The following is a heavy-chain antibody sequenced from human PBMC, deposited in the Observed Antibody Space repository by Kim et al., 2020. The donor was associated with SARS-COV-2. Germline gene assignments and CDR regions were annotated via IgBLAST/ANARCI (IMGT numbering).Heavy chain of an antibody. CDR1: GFTFDDYG. CDR2: INWNGGST. V-gene: IGHV3-20*01. J-gene: IGHJ5*02. D-gene: IGHD3-22*01. CDR3: ARDRRTHYYDSSGPTGWFDP. Sequence: GGSLRLSCAASGFTFDDYGMSWVRQAPGKGLEWVSGINWNGGSTGYADSVKGRFTISRDNAKNSLYLQMNSLRAEDTALYHCARDRRTHYYDSSGPTGWFDPWGQGTLVTVSS.